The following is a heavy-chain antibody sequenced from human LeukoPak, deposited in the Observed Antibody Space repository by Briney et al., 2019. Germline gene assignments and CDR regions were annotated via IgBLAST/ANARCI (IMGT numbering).Heavy chain of an antibody. CDR2: ISAYNGNT. CDR1: GYTFTSYG. D-gene: IGHD5-12*01. J-gene: IGHJ4*02. V-gene: IGHV1-18*01. CDR3: ASSPGEVATIAYYFDY. Sequence: ASVKVSCTASGYTFTSYGISWVRQAPGQGLEWMGWISAYNGNTNYAQKLQGRATMTTDTSTSTAYMELRSLRSDDTAVYYCASSPGEVATIAYYFDYWGQGTLVTVTS.